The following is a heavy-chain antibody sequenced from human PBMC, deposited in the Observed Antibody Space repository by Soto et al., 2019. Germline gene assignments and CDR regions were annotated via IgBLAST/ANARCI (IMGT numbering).Heavy chain of an antibody. CDR3: ARDLDSSTWFDP. CDR2: IYSGGST. J-gene: IGHJ5*02. D-gene: IGHD6-13*01. Sequence: ETLSLTCTVSGGSISSGGYYWSWIRQPPGKGLEWVSVIYSGGSTYYADSVKGRFTISRDNSKNTLYLQMNSLRAEDTAVYYCARDLDSSTWFDPWGQGTLVTVSS. CDR1: GGSISSGGYY. V-gene: IGHV3-66*01.